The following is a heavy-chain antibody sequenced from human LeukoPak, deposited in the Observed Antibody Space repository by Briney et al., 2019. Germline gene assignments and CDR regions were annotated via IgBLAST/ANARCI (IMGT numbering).Heavy chain of an antibody. CDR2: FDPEEGET. Sequence: ASAKVSCKVSGYTLTELSMHWVRQAPGKGLEWMGGFDPEEGETIYAQTFQGRVTMTEDTSTDTAYMALSSLRSEDTAVYYCATGRPKGGMDVWGQGTTVTVSS. J-gene: IGHJ6*02. CDR1: GYTLTELS. V-gene: IGHV1-24*01. CDR3: ATGRPKGGMDV. D-gene: IGHD3-16*01.